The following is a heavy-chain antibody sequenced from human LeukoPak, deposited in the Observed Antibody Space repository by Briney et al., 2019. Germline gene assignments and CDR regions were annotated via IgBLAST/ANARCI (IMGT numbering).Heavy chain of an antibody. V-gene: IGHV4-59*01. Sequence: PSETLSLTCTVSGGSISSYYWSWIWQPPGKGLEWIGYIYYSGSTNYNPSLKSRVTISVDTSKNQFSLKLSSVTAADTAVYYCARDRYGYDSSFDYWGQGTLVTVSS. D-gene: IGHD5-12*01. J-gene: IGHJ4*02. CDR1: GGSISSYY. CDR2: IYYSGST. CDR3: ARDRYGYDSSFDY.